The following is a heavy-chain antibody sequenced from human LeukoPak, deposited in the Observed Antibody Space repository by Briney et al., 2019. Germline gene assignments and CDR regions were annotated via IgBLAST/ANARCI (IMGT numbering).Heavy chain of an antibody. J-gene: IGHJ6*03. V-gene: IGHV4-59*01. CDR3: ARGRVSSSTWYSTYYYYFYMDV. D-gene: IGHD1-1*01. CDR1: DDSITMYY. Sequence: PSETLSLTCSVSDDSITMYYWTWIRQPPGKGLEWIGYVDHTGSTNFNPSLNGRVSISRDTTNNLFSLRLRSVTAADTAVYFCARGRVSSSTWYSTYYYYFYMDVWGKGTTDTVSS. CDR2: VDHTGST.